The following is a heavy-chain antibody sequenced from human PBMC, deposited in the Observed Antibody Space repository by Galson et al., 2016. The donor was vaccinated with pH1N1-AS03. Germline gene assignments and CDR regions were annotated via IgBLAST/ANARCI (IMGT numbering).Heavy chain of an antibody. V-gene: IGHV6-1*01. CDR3: ARDHLGAGPAFDY. CDR2: TYYRSKWYKWYN. Sequence: CAISGDSVSSNTSAWNWIRQSPSRGLEWLGRTYYRSKWYKWYNDYAVSVESRITINPDISKNQFSLQLNSVTPEDTAVYYCARDHLGAGPAFDYWGQGTLVTVSS. CDR1: GDSVSSNTSA. D-gene: IGHD1-26*01. J-gene: IGHJ4*02.